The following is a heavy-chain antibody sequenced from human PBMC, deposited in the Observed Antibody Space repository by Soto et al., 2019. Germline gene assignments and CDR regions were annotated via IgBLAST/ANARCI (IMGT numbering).Heavy chain of an antibody. V-gene: IGHV3-74*01. CDR1: GFTFSNYW. Sequence: EVQLVDSGGGLVQPGGSLRLSCAGSGFTFSNYWMHWVRQAPGKGLEWVSRIDHDGPTDYADSVRGRFIISRDNAENTLYLQMNSLRPEDTAVYYCVRDSHGDYWGQGTLVTVSS. J-gene: IGHJ4*02. CDR2: IDHDGPT. CDR3: VRDSHGDY.